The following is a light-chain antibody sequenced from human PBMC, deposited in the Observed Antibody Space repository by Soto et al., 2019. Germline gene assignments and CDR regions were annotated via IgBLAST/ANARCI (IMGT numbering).Light chain of an antibody. Sequence: DLQLPQSPSSLSASVGDRVIITCQASHYITNYLNWYHHKPGKAPSLLIFDTSTLETGVPSRFSGSGSGTDFTLTISSLPPEDVATYYCQPFHNLPYTFGQGTKLHIK. CDR2: DTS. V-gene: IGKV1-33*01. CDR1: HYITNY. CDR3: QPFHNLPYT. J-gene: IGKJ2*01.